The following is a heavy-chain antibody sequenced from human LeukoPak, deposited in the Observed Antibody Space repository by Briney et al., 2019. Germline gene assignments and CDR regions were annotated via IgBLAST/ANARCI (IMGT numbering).Heavy chain of an antibody. Sequence: GGSLTLTCAASGFTFSYYWMSWIRQPPGKGLEWMANIKEDGSEKYYVSSVKGRFTISRDNTKHSLYLQMNRLRAEDTGMYCCVREYYYDISGYGSFGYWGQGTLVTVSS. CDR3: VREYYYDISGYGSFGY. J-gene: IGHJ4*02. CDR1: GFTFSYYW. D-gene: IGHD3-22*01. CDR2: IKEDGSEK. V-gene: IGHV3-7*01.